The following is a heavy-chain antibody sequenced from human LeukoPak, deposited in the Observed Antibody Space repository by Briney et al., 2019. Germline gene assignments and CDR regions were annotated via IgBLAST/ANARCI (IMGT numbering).Heavy chain of an antibody. CDR2: IYYSGST. CDR1: GGSISSYY. CDR3: ARHGSAEYYGILTGYQNDAFDI. J-gene: IGHJ3*02. D-gene: IGHD3-9*01. Sequence: SETLSLTCTVSGGSISSYYWSWIRQPPGKGLEWIGYIYYSGSTNYNPSLKSRVTISVDTSKNQFSLKLSSVTAADTAVYYCARHGSAEYYGILTGYQNDAFDIWGQGTMVTVSS. V-gene: IGHV4-59*08.